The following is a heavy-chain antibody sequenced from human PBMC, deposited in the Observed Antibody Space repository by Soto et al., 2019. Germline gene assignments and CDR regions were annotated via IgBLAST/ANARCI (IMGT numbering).Heavy chain of an antibody. J-gene: IGHJ4*02. V-gene: IGHV5-51*01. D-gene: IGHD3-9*01. CDR3: VRHRNYDILTGHPDY. CDR1: GYSFTSYW. CDR2: IYPGDSDT. Sequence: PGESLKISCKGSGYSFTSYWIGWVRQMPGKGLEWMGIIYPGDSDTIYSPSFPGQVTISADKSIRTAYLQWSSLKASDTAVYYCVRHRNYDILTGHPDYWGQGTLVTVSS.